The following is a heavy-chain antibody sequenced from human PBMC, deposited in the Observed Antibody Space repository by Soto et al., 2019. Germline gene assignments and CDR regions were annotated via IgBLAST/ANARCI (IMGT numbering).Heavy chain of an antibody. J-gene: IGHJ5*02. CDR1: GFTFSSYA. V-gene: IGHV3-23*01. Sequence: GGSLRLSCAASGFTFSSYAMSWVRQAPGKGLEWVSAISGSGGSTYYAGSVKGRFTISRDNSKNTLYLQMNSLRAEDTAVYYCAKEGNPLPGLRYNWFDPWGQGTLVTVSS. CDR3: AKEGNPLPGLRYNWFDP. D-gene: IGHD4-4*01. CDR2: ISGSGGST.